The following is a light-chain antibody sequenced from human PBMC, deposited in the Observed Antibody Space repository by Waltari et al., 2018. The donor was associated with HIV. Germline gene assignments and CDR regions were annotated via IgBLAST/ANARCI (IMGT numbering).Light chain of an antibody. CDR3: QSYDNRLSGGRL. CDR1: SSNIGANYD. V-gene: IGLV1-40*01. Sequence: QSLLTQPPSVSGAPGQRVTISCTGSSSNIGANYDVLWYQHLPGTAPKVLIYGNSKRPSGVPDRFSASKSGTSAFLVITGLQAEDEGDYYCQSYDNRLSGGRLFGGGTKLTVL. CDR2: GNS. J-gene: IGLJ3*02.